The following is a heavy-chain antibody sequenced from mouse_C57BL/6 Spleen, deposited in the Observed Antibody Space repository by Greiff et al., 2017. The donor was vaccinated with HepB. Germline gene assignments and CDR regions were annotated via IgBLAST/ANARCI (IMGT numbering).Heavy chain of an antibody. CDR2: ISDGGSYT. J-gene: IGHJ3*01. Sequence: EVQGVESGGGLVKPGGSVKLSCAASGFTFSSYAMSWVRQTPEKRLEWVATISDGGSYTYYPDNVKGRFTISRDNTKNNLYLQMSHLKSEDTAMYSCARDLDFEGFACWGQGTLVTVSA. CDR3: ARDLDFEGFAC. CDR1: GFTFSSYA. V-gene: IGHV5-4*01.